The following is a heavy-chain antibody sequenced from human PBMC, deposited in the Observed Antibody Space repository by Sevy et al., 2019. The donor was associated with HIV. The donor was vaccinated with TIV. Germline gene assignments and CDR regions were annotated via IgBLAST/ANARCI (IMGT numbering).Heavy chain of an antibody. D-gene: IGHD5-18*01. V-gene: IGHV1-2*02. CDR1: GYTFTGQY. CDR2: INPNSGNT. Sequence: ASVKVSCKASGYTFTGQYIHWVRQAPGQGLEWMGWINPNSGNTNYAQEFQGRVTMTRERSISTAYMALSGLKSDATAVYYCSRDLRLRGYSYGCFDYWGQGTLVTVSS. J-gene: IGHJ4*02. CDR3: SRDLRLRGYSYGCFDY.